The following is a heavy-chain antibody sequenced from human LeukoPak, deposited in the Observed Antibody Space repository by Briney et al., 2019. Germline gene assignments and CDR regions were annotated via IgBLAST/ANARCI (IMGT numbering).Heavy chain of an antibody. J-gene: IGHJ6*03. CDR3: ARAPRSTPYYYYYMDV. D-gene: IGHD5/OR15-5a*01. Sequence: GRSLRLSCAASGFTFSSYAMHWVRQAPGKGLEWVAVISYDGSNKYYADSVKGRFTISRDNSKNTLYLQMNSLRAEDTAVYYCARAPRSTPYYYYYMDVWGKGTTVTVSS. CDR1: GFTFSSYA. V-gene: IGHV3-30-3*01. CDR2: ISYDGSNK.